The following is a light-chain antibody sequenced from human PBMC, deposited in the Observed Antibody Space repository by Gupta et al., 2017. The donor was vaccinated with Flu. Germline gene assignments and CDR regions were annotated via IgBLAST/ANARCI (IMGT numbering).Light chain of an antibody. CDR1: SSDIGAYNY. V-gene: IGLV2-14*01. J-gene: IGLJ2*01. CDR3: SSYTGSSTL. CDR2: EVN. Sequence: QSALTQPASVSGSPGQSITISCTGTSSDIGAYNYVSWYQQHPGKAPKLMIFEVNNRPSGVSDRFSESKSGNTASLTISGLQAEDESHYYCSSYTGSSTLFGGGTKLTVL.